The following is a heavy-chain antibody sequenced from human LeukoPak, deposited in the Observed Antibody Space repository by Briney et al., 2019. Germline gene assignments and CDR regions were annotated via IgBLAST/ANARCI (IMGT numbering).Heavy chain of an antibody. Sequence: GGSLRLSCAASGFTVSSNYMSWVRQAPGKGLEWVSVIYIGGSTYYADSVKGRFTISRDSSKNTLYLQVNSLRAEDTAVYYCARHCYDPDGDPNTHTLDWFDPWGQGTLVTVSS. CDR2: IYIGGST. D-gene: IGHD4-17*01. CDR3: ARHCYDPDGDPNTHTLDWFDP. CDR1: GFTVSSNY. J-gene: IGHJ5*02. V-gene: IGHV3-53*01.